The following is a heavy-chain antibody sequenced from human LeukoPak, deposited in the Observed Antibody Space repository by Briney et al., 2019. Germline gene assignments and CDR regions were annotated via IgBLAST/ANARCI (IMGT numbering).Heavy chain of an antibody. D-gene: IGHD4-17*01. J-gene: IGHJ3*02. V-gene: IGHV3-15*01. CDR1: GFTFSNAW. CDR2: IKSETDGGTT. Sequence: GGSLRLSCAASGFTFSNAWMSWVRQAPGKGLEWVGRIKSETDGGTTDYAAPVKGRFTISRDDSKNTLYLQMNSLKTEDTAVYYCTTTPYGDYRTDAFDIWGQGTMVTVSS. CDR3: TTTPYGDYRTDAFDI.